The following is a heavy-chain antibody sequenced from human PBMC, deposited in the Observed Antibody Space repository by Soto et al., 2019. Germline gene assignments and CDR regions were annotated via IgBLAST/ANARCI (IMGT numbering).Heavy chain of an antibody. CDR2: IYWDDDK. J-gene: IGHJ4*02. V-gene: IGHV2-5*02. Sequence: SGPTLVNPTQTLTLTCTFSGFSLSTSGVGVGWIRQPPGKALEWLALIYWDDDKRYSPSLKSRLTITKDTSKNQVVLTMTNMDPVDTATYYCAHSTPYRSSTSCYLYYFDYWGQGTLVTVSS. CDR1: GFSLSTSGVG. CDR3: AHSTPYRSSTSCYLYYFDY. D-gene: IGHD2-2*01.